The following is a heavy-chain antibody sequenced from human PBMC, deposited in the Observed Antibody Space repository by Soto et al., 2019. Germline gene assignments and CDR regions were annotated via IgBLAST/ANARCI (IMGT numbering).Heavy chain of an antibody. V-gene: IGHV4-4*02. CDR2: IYHSGTT. D-gene: IGHD6-19*01. Sequence: QVQLQESGPGLVKPSGTLSLTCAVSGGSISDNWWSWVRQPPGKGLEWIGEIYHSGTTNYNPSLKSRVTILVDKSASQISLTLNSVTAADTAVYYCARHVAVARTGGFDYWGQGTLVTVSS. CDR3: ARHVAVARTGGFDY. J-gene: IGHJ4*02. CDR1: GGSISDNW.